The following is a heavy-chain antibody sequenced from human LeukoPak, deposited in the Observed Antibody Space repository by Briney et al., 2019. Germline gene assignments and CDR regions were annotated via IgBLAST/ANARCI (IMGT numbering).Heavy chain of an antibody. CDR3: ARVWSGAFDI. J-gene: IGHJ3*02. Sequence: SETLSLTCTVSGGSISSYYWSWIRQPPGKGLEWIGYIYYSGSTYYNPSLKSRVTISVDTSKNQFSLKLSSVTAADTAVYYCARVWSGAFDIWGQGTMVTVSS. CDR2: IYYSGST. CDR1: GGSISSYY. V-gene: IGHV4-59*12. D-gene: IGHD2-21*01.